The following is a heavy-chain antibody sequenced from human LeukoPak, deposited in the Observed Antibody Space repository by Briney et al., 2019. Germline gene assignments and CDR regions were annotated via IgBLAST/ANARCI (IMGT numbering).Heavy chain of an antibody. V-gene: IGHV4-39*01. CDR3: ASHRFRDFDVFDI. Sequence: PSETLSLTCTVSGGSISSSSYYWGWIRQPPGKGLEWIGSIYYSGSTYYNPSLKSRVTISVDTSKNQFSLKLSSVTAADTAVYYCASHRFRDFDVFDIWGQGTMVTVSS. D-gene: IGHD3-10*01. CDR1: GGSISSSSYY. J-gene: IGHJ3*02. CDR2: IYYSGST.